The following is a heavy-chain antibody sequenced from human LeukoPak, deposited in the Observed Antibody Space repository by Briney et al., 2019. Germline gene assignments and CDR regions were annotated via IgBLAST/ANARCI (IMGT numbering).Heavy chain of an antibody. Sequence: GGSLRLSCAASGFTFSTHEMNWVRQAPGKGLEWISYISSSGHTMYYADSVKGRFTISRDSAKNSLYLQMHSLRVEDTAVYYCARGSYYDIDYWGQGILVTVSS. CDR1: GFTFSTHE. CDR3: ARGSYYDIDY. D-gene: IGHD3-22*01. J-gene: IGHJ4*02. V-gene: IGHV3-48*03. CDR2: ISSSGHTM.